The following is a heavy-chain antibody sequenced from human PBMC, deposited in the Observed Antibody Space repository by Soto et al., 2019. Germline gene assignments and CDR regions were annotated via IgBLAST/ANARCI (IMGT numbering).Heavy chain of an antibody. CDR1: GYTFTSYY. V-gene: IGHV1-46*01. Sequence: QVQLVQSGAEVKKPGASVKVSCKASGYTFTSYYMHWVRQAPGQGLEWMGIINPSDVRTIYAQKFQGRAIMTRDTSTSTVYMELSSLRSEDTAVYYCARAGGSSAGVYWGQGTLVTVSS. CDR2: INPSDVRT. CDR3: ARAGGSSAGVY. J-gene: IGHJ4*02. D-gene: IGHD2-2*01.